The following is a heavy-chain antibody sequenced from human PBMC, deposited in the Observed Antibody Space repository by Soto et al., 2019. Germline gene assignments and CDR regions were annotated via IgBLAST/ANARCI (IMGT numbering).Heavy chain of an antibody. J-gene: IGHJ4*02. Sequence: QVQLVESGGGVVQPGRSLRLSCAASGFTFSSYGMHWVRQAPGKGLEWVAVISYDGSNKYYADSVKGRFTISRDNSKNTLYPQMNILRAEDTAVYYCLEMTTGDYWGQGTLVTVSS. CDR2: ISYDGSNK. D-gene: IGHD4-17*01. CDR3: LEMTTGDY. CDR1: GFTFSSYG. V-gene: IGHV3-30*03.